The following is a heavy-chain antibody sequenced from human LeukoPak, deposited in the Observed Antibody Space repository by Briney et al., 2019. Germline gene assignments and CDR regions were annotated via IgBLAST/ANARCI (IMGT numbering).Heavy chain of an antibody. CDR2: IKSKTDGETT. D-gene: IGHD6-19*01. J-gene: IGHJ4*02. CDR1: GFTVSINY. Sequence: GGSLRLSCAASGFTVSINYMNWVRQAPGTGLEWVGRIKSKTDGETTDYAAPVKGRFTISRDDSKNTLYLQMNSLKTEDTAVYYCTTDLIAVADDDYWGQGTLVTVSS. V-gene: IGHV3-15*01. CDR3: TTDLIAVADDDY.